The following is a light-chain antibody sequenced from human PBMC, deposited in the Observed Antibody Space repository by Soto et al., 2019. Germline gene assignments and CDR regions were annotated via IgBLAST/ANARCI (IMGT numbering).Light chain of an antibody. J-gene: IGKJ4*01. CDR3: QQRGDWPLT. V-gene: IGKV3-11*01. CDR2: DAS. CDR1: RSVSSY. Sequence: EIVLTQSPATLSLSPGERATLSCRASRSVSSYFAWYQQRPGQAPRLLIYDASNRATGIPARFSGSGSGTDFTLTISSLEPEDFAVYYCQQRGDWPLTFGGGTKVEIK.